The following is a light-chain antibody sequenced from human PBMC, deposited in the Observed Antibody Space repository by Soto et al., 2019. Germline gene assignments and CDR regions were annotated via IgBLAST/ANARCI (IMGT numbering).Light chain of an antibody. CDR1: QSVSASY. J-gene: IGKJ1*01. CDR2: GAS. Sequence: EIVLTQSPGTLSLSPGERATLSCRASQSVSASYVAWYQQKPGQGPRLRIYGASSRATGIPDRFSGSGSGTDFTLTISRLEPDDFAVYYCQQYGGSPGTFGQGTKVEIK. CDR3: QQYGGSPGT. V-gene: IGKV3-20*01.